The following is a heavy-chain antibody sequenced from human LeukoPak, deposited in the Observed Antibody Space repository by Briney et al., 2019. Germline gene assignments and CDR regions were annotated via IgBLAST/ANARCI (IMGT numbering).Heavy chain of an antibody. CDR3: ARDRVRLTTVFTWEVYYYGMDV. Sequence: PGGSLRLSCAASGFTFSYYYMSWIRQAPGKGLEWVSYISSSSSYTNYADSVKGRFTISRDNAKNSLYLQMNSLRAEDTAVYYCARDRVRLTTVFTWEVYYYGMDVWGQGTTVTVSS. CDR1: GFTFSYYY. CDR2: ISSSSSYT. V-gene: IGHV3-11*05. J-gene: IGHJ6*02. D-gene: IGHD4-17*01.